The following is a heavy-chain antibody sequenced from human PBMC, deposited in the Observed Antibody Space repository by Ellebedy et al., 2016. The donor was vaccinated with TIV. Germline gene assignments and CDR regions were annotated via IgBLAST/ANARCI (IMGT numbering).Heavy chain of an antibody. J-gene: IGHJ4*02. CDR3: ARGYDSLFDY. CDR2: INSDGSDT. CDR1: GFTFSDYW. D-gene: IGHD5-12*01. Sequence: GESLKISCAASGFTFSDYWMHWVRQAPGKGLVWVSRINSDGSDTDYADSVKGRFTISRDNAKNTLYLQMNSLKAEDTAVYYCARGYDSLFDYWGQGTLVTVSS. V-gene: IGHV3-74*01.